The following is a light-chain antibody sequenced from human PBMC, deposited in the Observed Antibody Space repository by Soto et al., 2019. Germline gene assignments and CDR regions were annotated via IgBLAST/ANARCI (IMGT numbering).Light chain of an antibody. J-gene: IGKJ4*01. CDR3: QQYSSYSPLT. CDR2: GAS. CDR1: HDISHY. V-gene: IGKV1-16*01. Sequence: DIQVTQSPSSVSASVGERVTITCRASHDISHYLAWYQQKPGKAPKLLIYGASSLQSGVPSRFSGSGSGTEFTLTIASVQPEDFATYYCQQYSSYSPLTFGGGTKVDI.